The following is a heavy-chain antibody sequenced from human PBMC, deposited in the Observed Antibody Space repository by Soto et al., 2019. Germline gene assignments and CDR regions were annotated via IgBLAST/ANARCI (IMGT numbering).Heavy chain of an antibody. V-gene: IGHV3-23*01. Sequence: GPLSLSCAASGLTFNSYAMSWVRQAPGKGLEWVAAIIGSGGSTYYADSVKGRFTISRDNSKNTLFLQMNSLRAEDTAVYYCAKDSAYYYSRGFDYWGQVPLVTVSS. CDR2: IIGSGGST. CDR3: AKDSAYYYSRGFDY. CDR1: GLTFNSYA. J-gene: IGHJ4*02. D-gene: IGHD3-22*01.